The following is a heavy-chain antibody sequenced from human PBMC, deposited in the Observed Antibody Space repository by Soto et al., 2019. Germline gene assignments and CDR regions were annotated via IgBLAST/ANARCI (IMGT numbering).Heavy chain of an antibody. V-gene: IGHV3-33*01. CDR2: IWYDGSNK. Sequence: GGSLRLSCAASGFTFSSYGMHWVRQAPGKGLEWVAVIWYDGSNKHYADSVKGRFTISKDNSKNTLYLQMNSLRAEDTAVYYCAREALAVAVLNNWFDPWGQGTLVTVSS. CDR3: AREALAVAVLNNWFDP. J-gene: IGHJ5*02. CDR1: GFTFSSYG. D-gene: IGHD6-19*01.